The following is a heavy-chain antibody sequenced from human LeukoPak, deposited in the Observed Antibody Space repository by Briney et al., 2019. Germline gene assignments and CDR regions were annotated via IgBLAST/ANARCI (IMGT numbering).Heavy chain of an antibody. V-gene: IGHV3-30*18. CDR2: ISYDGSNK. CDR3: AKVEKLGAHARGKGLIVLMVYALDY. D-gene: IGHD2-8*01. Sequence: PGGSLRLSCAASGFTFSSYGMHWVRQAPGKGLEWVAVISYDGSNKYYADSVKGRFTISRDNSKNTLYLQMNSLRAEDTAVYYCAKVEKLGAHARGKGLIVLMVYALDYWGQGTLVTVSS. J-gene: IGHJ4*02. CDR1: GFTFSSYG.